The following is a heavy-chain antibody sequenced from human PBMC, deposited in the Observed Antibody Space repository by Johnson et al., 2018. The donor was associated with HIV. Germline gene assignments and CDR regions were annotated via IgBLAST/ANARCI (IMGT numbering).Heavy chain of an antibody. Sequence: EVQLVESGGALVQPGGSLRLSCAASGFTFTNYWMNWVRQAPGKGLEWVSVIYSGGSTYYADPVKGRFTISRDNSKNPLYLQMNSLRAEATAVYYCAKAGAFDIWGQGTMVTVSS. CDR3: AKAGAFDI. V-gene: IGHV3-66*02. CDR1: GFTFTNYW. CDR2: IYSGGST. J-gene: IGHJ3*02.